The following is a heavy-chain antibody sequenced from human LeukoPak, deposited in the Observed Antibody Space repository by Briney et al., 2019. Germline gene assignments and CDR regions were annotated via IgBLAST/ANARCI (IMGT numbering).Heavy chain of an antibody. J-gene: IGHJ6*02. CDR3: GRTGWLQSFYDGMDV. D-gene: IGHD5-12*01. CDR2: IYYSGST. Sequence: SETLSLTCPVAGGSISSYYWSWIRQPPGKGMGWIGYIYYSGSTNYNPSPKSQATISVATSKNQFSLKLSSVTAADTAVYYCGRTGWLQSFYDGMDVWGQGTTVTVSS. V-gene: IGHV4-59*08. CDR1: GGSISSYY.